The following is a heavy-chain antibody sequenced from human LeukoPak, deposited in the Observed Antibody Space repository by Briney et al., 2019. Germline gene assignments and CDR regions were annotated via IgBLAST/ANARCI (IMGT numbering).Heavy chain of an antibody. Sequence: PGGSLRLSCAASGFHFSSYGVHWVRQAPGKGLEWVAVISNEGSYQNYADSVKGRFTISRDNSKNTLYLQMNSLRAEDTAVYYCARAFGSYFDYWGQGTLVTVSS. CDR1: GFHFSSYG. CDR3: ARAFGSYFDY. D-gene: IGHD3-3*01. V-gene: IGHV3-30*03. J-gene: IGHJ4*02. CDR2: ISNEGSYQ.